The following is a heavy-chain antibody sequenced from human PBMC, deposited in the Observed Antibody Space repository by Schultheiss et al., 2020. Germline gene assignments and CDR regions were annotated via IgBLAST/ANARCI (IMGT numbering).Heavy chain of an antibody. CDR1: GFTFSDYY. V-gene: IGHV3-11*01. Sequence: GESLKISCAASGFTFSDYYMSWIRQAPGKGLEWVSYISSSGSTIYYADSVKGRFTISRDNAKNSLYLQMNSLRAEDTAVYYCARVAFDSSGYFDYWGQGTLVTVSS. J-gene: IGHJ4*02. CDR3: ARVAFDSSGYFDY. D-gene: IGHD3-22*01. CDR2: ISSSGSTI.